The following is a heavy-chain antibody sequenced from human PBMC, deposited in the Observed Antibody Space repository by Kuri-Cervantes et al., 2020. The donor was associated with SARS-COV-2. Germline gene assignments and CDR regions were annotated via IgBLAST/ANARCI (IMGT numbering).Heavy chain of an antibody. J-gene: IGHJ6*03. Sequence: ASVKVSCKASGYTFTSYGISWVRQAPGQGLEWMGWISAYNGNTNYAQKLQGRVTMTTDTSTSTAYMELRSLRSDDTAVYYCARDASGAYYYYYYMDVWGKGTTVTVSS. CDR2: ISAYNGNT. V-gene: IGHV1-18*01. D-gene: IGHD3-10*01. CDR3: ARDASGAYYYYYYMDV. CDR1: GYTFTSYG.